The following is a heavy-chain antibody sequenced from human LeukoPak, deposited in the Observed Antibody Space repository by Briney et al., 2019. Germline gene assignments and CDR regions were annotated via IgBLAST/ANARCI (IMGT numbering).Heavy chain of an antibody. J-gene: IGHJ6*03. CDR3: GRDRFDDRSGYYYHYYYYMDV. Sequence: PSETLSLTCVVYGVSSSGFYWTWIRQTPGKGLEWIRKINVGGGTNYNPSLKSRVTMSLDTSKNQFSLKLSSVTAADTAVYYCGRDRFDDRSGYYYHYYYYMDVWGKGTTVTVSS. CDR2: INVGGGT. CDR1: GVSSSGFY. V-gene: IGHV4-34*01. D-gene: IGHD3-22*01.